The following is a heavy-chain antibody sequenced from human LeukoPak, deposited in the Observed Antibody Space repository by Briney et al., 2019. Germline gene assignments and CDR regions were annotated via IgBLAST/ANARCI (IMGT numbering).Heavy chain of an antibody. CDR1: GGSFSGYY. Sequence: SETLSLTCAVYGGSFSGYYWSWIRQPPGKGLEWIGEINHSGSTNYNPSLKSRVTISVDTSKNQFSLKLSSVTAADTAVYYCAKVPLDYDFWSAPKFPPYYFDYWGQGTLVTVSS. J-gene: IGHJ4*02. CDR2: INHSGST. V-gene: IGHV4-34*01. D-gene: IGHD3-3*01. CDR3: AKVPLDYDFWSAPKFPPYYFDY.